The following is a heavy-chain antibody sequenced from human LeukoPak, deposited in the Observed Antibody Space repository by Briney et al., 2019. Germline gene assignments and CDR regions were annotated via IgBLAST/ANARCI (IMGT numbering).Heavy chain of an antibody. D-gene: IGHD3-10*01. CDR1: GFTFSNYA. J-gene: IGHJ4*02. CDR2: ISSGGGVT. Sequence: PGGSLRLSCGASGFTFSNYAMTWVRQAQGKGLEWVSSISSGGGVTYYADSVKGRFTISRDNSKNTLSLQMNSLRAEDTAVYYCAKAYNYGSGSHYQIFDSWGQGTLATVSS. CDR3: AKAYNYGSGSHYQIFDS. V-gene: IGHV3-23*01.